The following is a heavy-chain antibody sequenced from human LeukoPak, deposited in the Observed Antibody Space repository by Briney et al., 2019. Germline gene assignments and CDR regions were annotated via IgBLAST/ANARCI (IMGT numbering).Heavy chain of an antibody. V-gene: IGHV3-7*01. CDR1: GFTFSSYW. CDR2: IKQDGSEK. CDR3: ARDKGIQLWSTRYYFDY. D-gene: IGHD5-18*01. J-gene: IGHJ4*02. Sequence: AGGSLRLSCAASGFTFSSYWMSWVRQAPGKGLEWVANIKQDGSEKYYVDSVKGRFTISRDNAKNSLYLQMNSLRAEDTAVYYCARDKGIQLWSTRYYFDYWGQGTLVTVSS.